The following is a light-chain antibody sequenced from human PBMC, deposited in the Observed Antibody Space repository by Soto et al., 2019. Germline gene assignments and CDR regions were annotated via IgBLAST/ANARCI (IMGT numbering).Light chain of an antibody. J-gene: IGKJ1*01. CDR2: GAS. V-gene: IGKV3-11*01. Sequence: EVVLTQSPATLSLSPGERATLSCRASEKVRTFVDWYQQKPGQAPRLLIHGASNRATGIPDRFSGSGSGTDFTLTISNLEPEDFAVYYCRQHSHWPPWTFGQGTRVEIQ. CDR3: RQHSHWPPWT. CDR1: EKVRTF.